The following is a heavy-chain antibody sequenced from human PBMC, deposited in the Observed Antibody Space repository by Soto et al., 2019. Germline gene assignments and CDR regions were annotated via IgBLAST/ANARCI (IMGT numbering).Heavy chain of an antibody. D-gene: IGHD2-2*01. Sequence: PGGSLRLSCAASGFSLKNYAMTWVRQAPGKGLEWVSGITGSGDKTYYADSVKGRFIISRDNSENTLYLQMNSLRAEDTALYYCARDCSSSSCSVWRYWGQGTQVPSPQ. CDR2: ITGSGDKT. J-gene: IGHJ4*02. V-gene: IGHV3-23*01. CDR3: ARDCSSSSCSVWRY. CDR1: GFSLKNYA.